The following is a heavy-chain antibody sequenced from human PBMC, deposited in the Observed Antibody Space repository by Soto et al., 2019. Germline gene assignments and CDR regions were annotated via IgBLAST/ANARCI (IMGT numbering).Heavy chain of an antibody. CDR3: ATVPAAHNYYGMDV. Sequence: PGGSLRLSCAASGFTFSSYGMHWVRQAPGKGLEWVAVISYDGSNKYYVDSVKGRFTISRDNSKNTLYLQMNSLRAEDTAVYYCATVPAAHNYYGMDVWGQGTTVTVSS. J-gene: IGHJ6*02. D-gene: IGHD2-2*01. CDR2: ISYDGSNK. CDR1: GFTFSSYG. V-gene: IGHV3-30*03.